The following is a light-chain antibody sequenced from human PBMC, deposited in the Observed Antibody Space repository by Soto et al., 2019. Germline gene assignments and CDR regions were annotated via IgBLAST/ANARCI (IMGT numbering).Light chain of an antibody. CDR3: QTWGTGIQGV. CDR1: SGHNSYA. CDR2: LNSDGSH. Sequence: QPVLTQSPSASASLGASVKLTCTLSSGHNSYAIAWHQQQPEKGPRYLMKLNSDGSHSKGDGIPDRFSGSSSGAERYFTISSLQSEDEADYYCQTWGTGIQGVFGGGTKLTVL. J-gene: IGLJ2*01. V-gene: IGLV4-69*01.